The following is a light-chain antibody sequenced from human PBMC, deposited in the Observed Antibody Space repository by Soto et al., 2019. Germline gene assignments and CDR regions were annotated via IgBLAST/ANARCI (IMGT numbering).Light chain of an antibody. J-gene: IGKJ1*01. CDR2: EAT. V-gene: IGKV1-5*01. CDR3: HQYSSYWT. Sequence: DNLMSQSLATLSAYVGERVTITCRASQSISRWLAWYQQKPGKAPKFLIQEATSSESGVPSMFSGSVSDTEFTLTISWRQPDEFPSNYCHQYSSYWTCAQGTEV. CDR1: QSISRW.